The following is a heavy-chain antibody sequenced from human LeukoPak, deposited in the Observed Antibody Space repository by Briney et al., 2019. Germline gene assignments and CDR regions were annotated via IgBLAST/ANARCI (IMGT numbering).Heavy chain of an antibody. J-gene: IGHJ4*02. CDR1: GGSISSGDYY. CDR3: ARVDYDFWSGYRDY. CDR2: IYYSGST. V-gene: IGHV4-30-4*08. Sequence: SETLSLTCTVSGGSISSGDYYWSWIRQPPGKGLEWIGYIYYSGSTYYNPSLKSRITISVDTSKNQFSLKLSSVTAADTAVYYCARVDYDFWSGYRDYWGQGTLVTVSS. D-gene: IGHD3-3*01.